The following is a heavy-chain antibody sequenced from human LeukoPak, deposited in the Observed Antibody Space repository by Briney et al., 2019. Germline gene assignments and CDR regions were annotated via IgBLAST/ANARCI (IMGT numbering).Heavy chain of an antibody. CDR2: IKQDGSDK. V-gene: IGHV3-7*05. D-gene: IGHD3-16*01. CDR3: ARDDYLDS. Sequence: PGGSLRLSCAASGFTFSGYWMAWVRQAPGRGLEWVAHIKQDGSDKNYVDPVKGRFTISRDNAKNSVFLQMNSLRAKDTAVYYCARDDYLDSWGQGTLVTVSS. CDR1: GFTFSGYW. J-gene: IGHJ4*02.